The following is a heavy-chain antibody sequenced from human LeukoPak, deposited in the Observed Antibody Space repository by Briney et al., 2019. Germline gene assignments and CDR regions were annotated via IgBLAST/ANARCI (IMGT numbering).Heavy chain of an antibody. V-gene: IGHV1-69*05. CDR1: GGTFSSYA. Sequence: RASVKASCKASGGTFSSYAISWVRQAPGQGLEWMGGIIPIFGTANYAQKFQGRVTITTDESTSTAYMELSSLRSEDTAVYYCASGVYDSSGSHHFDYWGQGTLVTVSS. J-gene: IGHJ4*02. CDR2: IIPIFGTA. D-gene: IGHD3-22*01. CDR3: ASGVYDSSGSHHFDY.